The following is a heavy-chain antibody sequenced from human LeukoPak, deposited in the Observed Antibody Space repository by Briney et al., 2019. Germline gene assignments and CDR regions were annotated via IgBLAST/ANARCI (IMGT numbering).Heavy chain of an antibody. CDR1: GFTFSGSA. CDR3: MVVVAATSGG. CDR2: IRSKANSYAT. J-gene: IGHJ4*02. Sequence: PGGSLRLSCAASGFTFSGSAVHGVRQASGKGLEWVGRIRSKANSYATAFAASVKGRFTISRDDSKNTAYLQMNSLKIEDTAVYYCMVVVAATSGGWGQGTLVTVSS. V-gene: IGHV3-73*01. D-gene: IGHD2-15*01.